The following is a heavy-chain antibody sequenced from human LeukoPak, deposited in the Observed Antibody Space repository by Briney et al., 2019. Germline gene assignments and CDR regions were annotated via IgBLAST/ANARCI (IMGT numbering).Heavy chain of an antibody. Sequence: SETLSLTCTVSDGSISSFFWSWIRQPPGKGLEWIGYVHSSGSTKYNPSLKSRGTISVDTSKNQFSLKLSSVTAADTAVYYCARHLKGNPNYYYYGMDVWGQGTTVTVSS. CDR1: DGSISSFF. CDR3: ARHLKGNPNYYYYGMDV. D-gene: IGHD3-9*01. V-gene: IGHV4-59*08. J-gene: IGHJ6*02. CDR2: VHSSGST.